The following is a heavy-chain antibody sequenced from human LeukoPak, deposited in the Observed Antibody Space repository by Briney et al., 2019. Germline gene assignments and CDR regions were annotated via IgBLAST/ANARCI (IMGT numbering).Heavy chain of an antibody. V-gene: IGHV4-34*01. CDR2: INHSGST. J-gene: IGHJ4*02. D-gene: IGHD6-6*01. CDR3: ASLTRTAIAARPRDY. Sequence: PSETLSLTCPVSGGSISSYYWSWIRQPPGKGLEWIGEINHSGSTNYNPSLKSRVIISVDTSKNQFSLKLSSVTAADTAVYYCASLTRTAIAARPRDYWGQGTLVTVSS. CDR1: GGSISSYY.